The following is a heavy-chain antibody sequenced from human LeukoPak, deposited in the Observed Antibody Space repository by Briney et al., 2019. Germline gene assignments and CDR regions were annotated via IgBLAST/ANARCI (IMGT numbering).Heavy chain of an antibody. D-gene: IGHD3-10*01. Sequence: SETLSLTCAVSGGSISSSNWWSWVRQPPGKGLEWIGEIYHSGSTNYNPSLKSRVTISVDRPKNQFFLNVTSLTAADTAVYFCARSRQASGLFNSWGQGTLVVVSS. CDR3: ARSRQASGLFNS. CDR2: IYHSGST. CDR1: GGSISSSNW. V-gene: IGHV4-4*02. J-gene: IGHJ5*01.